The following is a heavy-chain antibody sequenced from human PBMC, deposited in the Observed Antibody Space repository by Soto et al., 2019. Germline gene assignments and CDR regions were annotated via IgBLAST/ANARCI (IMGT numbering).Heavy chain of an antibody. V-gene: IGHV1-3*01. Sequence: GASVKVSCKASGYTFTSYAMHWVRQAPGQRLEWMGWINAGNGNTKYSQKFQGRVTITRDTSASTAYMELSSLRSEDTAVYYCARDADKVPAGQHMVHGDYWGQGTLVTVSS. CDR3: ARDADKVPAGQHMVHGDY. J-gene: IGHJ4*02. D-gene: IGHD6-13*01. CDR1: GYTFTSYA. CDR2: INAGNGNT.